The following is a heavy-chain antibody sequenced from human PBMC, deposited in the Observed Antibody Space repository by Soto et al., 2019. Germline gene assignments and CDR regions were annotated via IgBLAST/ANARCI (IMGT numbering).Heavy chain of an antibody. CDR3: AKDVRYYDSSGQYAFDI. Sequence: EVQLLESGGGLVQPGGSLRLSCAASGFNFSSYAMSWVRQAPGKGLEWVSAISGSGGSTYYADSVKGRFTISRDNSKNTLYLQMNSLRAEDTAVYYCAKDVRYYDSSGQYAFDIWGQGTMVTVSS. D-gene: IGHD3-22*01. CDR1: GFNFSSYA. CDR2: ISGSGGST. J-gene: IGHJ3*02. V-gene: IGHV3-23*01.